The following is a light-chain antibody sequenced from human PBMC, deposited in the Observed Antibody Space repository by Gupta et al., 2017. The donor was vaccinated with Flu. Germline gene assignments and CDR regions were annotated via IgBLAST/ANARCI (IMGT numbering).Light chain of an antibody. CDR3: YSYAFSGTLS. Sequence: ITISCTGTSSDVGGYNTVSWDQQHPGKAHRLMIYEVSKRPAGIADRFSGSESGNTASLTISGLEEEDAADYYCYSYAFSGTLSFGGGTNVTVL. J-gene: IGLJ2*01. CDR2: EVS. CDR1: SSDVGGYNT. V-gene: IGLV2-23*02.